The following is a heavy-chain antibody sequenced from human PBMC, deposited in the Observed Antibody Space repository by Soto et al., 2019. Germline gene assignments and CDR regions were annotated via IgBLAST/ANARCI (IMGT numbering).Heavy chain of an antibody. D-gene: IGHD6-25*01. CDR1: GIMSSGYG. V-gene: IGHV1-69*04. CDR2: INPILDST. Sequence: SVKVSCKASGIMSSGYGFSWVRQAPGQGLEWVGRINPILDSTHYAQNLQGRVSITVDKSTDTAYLEVTSLRLEDTAIYFCATMKRARLDSWGRGTVVTVSS. J-gene: IGHJ4*02. CDR3: ATMKRARLDS.